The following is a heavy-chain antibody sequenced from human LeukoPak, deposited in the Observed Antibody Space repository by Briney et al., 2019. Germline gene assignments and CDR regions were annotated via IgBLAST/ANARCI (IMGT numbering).Heavy chain of an antibody. Sequence: TSETLSLTCAVSGGSISSSNWWSWVRQPPGKGLEWIGEIYHSGSTNYNPSLKSRVTISVDKSKNQFSLKLSSVTAADTAVYYCARETIYGSGSYYRGAFDIWGQGTVVTVSS. CDR1: GGSISSSNW. D-gene: IGHD3-10*01. CDR3: ARETIYGSGSYYRGAFDI. CDR2: IYHSGST. V-gene: IGHV4-4*02. J-gene: IGHJ3*02.